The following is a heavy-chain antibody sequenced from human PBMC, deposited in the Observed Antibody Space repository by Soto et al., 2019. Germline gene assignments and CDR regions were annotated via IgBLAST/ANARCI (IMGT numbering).Heavy chain of an antibody. CDR1: GGSISSYH. D-gene: IGHD3-10*01. CDR3: ARLGFVALHGLVDV. J-gene: IGHJ6*02. Sequence: QVQLQESGPGLVKPSETLSLSCTVSGGSISSYHWSWIRQTPGKGLEWIGYVHYSWGSNYNPSLKSRGALSLATARSQFSLKLTSVPATDSAVYDCARLGFVALHGLVDVWGQGTTVTVSS. V-gene: IGHV4-59*08. CDR2: VHYSWGS.